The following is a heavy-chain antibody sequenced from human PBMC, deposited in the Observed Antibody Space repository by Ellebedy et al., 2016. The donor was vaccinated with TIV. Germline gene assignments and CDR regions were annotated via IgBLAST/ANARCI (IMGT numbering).Heavy chain of an antibody. Sequence: GGSLRLSXSASGFTSDDYAMHWVRQAPGKGLEWVSGISWNSGSIGYADSVKGRFTISRDNAKNSLYLQMNSLRAEDTALYYCAKGHYDSSGSGVYWGQGTLVTVSS. D-gene: IGHD3-22*01. CDR1: GFTSDDYA. V-gene: IGHV3-9*02. CDR3: AKGHYDSSGSGVY. J-gene: IGHJ4*02. CDR2: ISWNSGSI.